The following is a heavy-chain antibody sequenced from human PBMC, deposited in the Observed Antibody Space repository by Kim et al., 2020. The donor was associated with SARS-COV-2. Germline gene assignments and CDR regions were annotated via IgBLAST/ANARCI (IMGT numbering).Heavy chain of an antibody. CDR2: IKRKSGGATI. D-gene: IGHD3-10*01. J-gene: IGHJ4*02. CDR1: GFTFNNSW. CDR3: TTVGRVY. V-gene: IGHV3-15*01. Sequence: GGSLRLSCAASGFTFNNSWMSWVRQAPGRGLEWVGHIKRKSGGATIDYAAAVKDIFTMSSDDSKNTLYLQMNSLKTEDSAVYYCTTVGRVYWEQGTLVSVST.